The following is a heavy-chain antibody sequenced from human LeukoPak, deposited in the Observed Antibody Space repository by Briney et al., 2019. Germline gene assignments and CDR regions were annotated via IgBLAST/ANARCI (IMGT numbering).Heavy chain of an antibody. CDR2: INPNSGGT. CDR3: ARYAPAEGGVAWYFDL. D-gene: IGHD2-8*01. Sequence: ASVKVSCKASGYTFTGYYMHWVRQAPGQGLEWMGWINPNSGGTNYAQQFQGRVTMTRDTSISTAYMELSRLRSDDTAVYYCARYAPAEGGVAWYFDLWGRGTLVTVSS. V-gene: IGHV1-2*02. CDR1: GYTFTGYY. J-gene: IGHJ2*01.